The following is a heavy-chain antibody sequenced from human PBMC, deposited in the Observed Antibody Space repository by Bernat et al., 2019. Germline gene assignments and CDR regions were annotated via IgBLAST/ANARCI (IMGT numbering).Heavy chain of an antibody. J-gene: IGHJ4*02. Sequence: QVQLVESGGGVVQPGRSLRLSCAASGFTFSSYAMHWVRQAPGKGLEWVSVIYSGGSTYYADSVKGRFTISRDNSKNTLYLQMNSLRAEDTAVYYCARDEDGVDYWGQGTLVTVSS. CDR2: IYSGGST. D-gene: IGHD3-10*01. CDR1: GFTFSSYA. CDR3: ARDEDGVDY. V-gene: IGHV3-NL1*01.